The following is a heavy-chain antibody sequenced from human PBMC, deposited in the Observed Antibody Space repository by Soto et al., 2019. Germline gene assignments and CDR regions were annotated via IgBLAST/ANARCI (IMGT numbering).Heavy chain of an antibody. V-gene: IGHV4-34*01. CDR1: RGSATHHS. CDR2: ISHSGVT. J-gene: IGHJ5*01. D-gene: IGHD2-15*01. CDR3: ANQRTIGGWYDF. Sequence: SPTLSLTCAVYRGSATHHSWNWIRQSPGRGLEWIGDISHSGVTTYSPSLFGRVSISRDISKSQFSLQLSSVTAADTAVYYCANQRTIGGWYDFWGQGTPVTVSS.